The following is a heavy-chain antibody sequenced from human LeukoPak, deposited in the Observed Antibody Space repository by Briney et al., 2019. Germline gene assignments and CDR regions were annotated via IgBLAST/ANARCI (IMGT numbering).Heavy chain of an antibody. D-gene: IGHD6-19*01. CDR1: GGSISSSSYY. V-gene: IGHV4-39*07. CDR2: IYYSGST. J-gene: IGHJ5*02. CDR3: ARVRNSGWPPGGWFDP. Sequence: PSETLSLTCTVSGGSISSSSYYWGWIRQPPGKGLEWIGSIYYSGSTYYNPSLKSRVTISVDTSKSQFSLKLRSVTAADTAVYYCARVRNSGWPPGGWFDPWGQGTLVTVSS.